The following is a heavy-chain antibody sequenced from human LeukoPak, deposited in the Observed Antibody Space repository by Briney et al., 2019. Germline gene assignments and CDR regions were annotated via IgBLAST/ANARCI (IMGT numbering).Heavy chain of an antibody. V-gene: IGHV4-39*07. D-gene: IGHD2-21*01. J-gene: IGHJ5*01. Sequence: PSETLSLTCTVSGGSISSSSYYWGWIRQPPGKGLEWIGSIYYSGSTYYNPSLKSRVTISVDTSKNQFSLKLSSVTAADTAVYYCARGPSTQFRRWFDSWGQGTLVTVSS. CDR2: IYYSGST. CDR3: ARGPSTQFRRWFDS. CDR1: GGSISSSSYY.